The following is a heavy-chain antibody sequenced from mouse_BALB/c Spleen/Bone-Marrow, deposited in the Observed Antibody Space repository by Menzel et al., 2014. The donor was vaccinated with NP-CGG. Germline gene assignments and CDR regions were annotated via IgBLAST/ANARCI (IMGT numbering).Heavy chain of an antibody. CDR1: GYTFTDYN. D-gene: IGHD2-4*01. CDR3: ARGVYYDYDVWFAN. J-gene: IGHJ3*01. CDR2: IYPYNGNT. Sequence: EVKLVESGPELVKPGASVKISCKASGYTFTDYNMHWVKQNNGKSLEWIGYIYPYNGNTGYNQKFKSKATLTVDNSSSTAYMELRSLTSEDSAVYYCARGVYYDYDVWFANWGQGTLVTVSA. V-gene: IGHV1S29*02.